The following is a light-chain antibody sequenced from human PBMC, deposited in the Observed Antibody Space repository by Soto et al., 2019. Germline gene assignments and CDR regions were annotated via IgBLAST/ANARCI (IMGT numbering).Light chain of an antibody. V-gene: IGKV3-20*01. CDR3: QQYCSSPCT. J-gene: IGKJ1*01. CDR2: GAS. Sequence: EIGLTQSPGTLSLSPGERATLSCRASQSVSNSYLAWYQQKPGQAPRLLIYGASSRATGIPDRFSGSGSGKDFTLTISRLEPEDFAVYYCQQYCSSPCTFGQGTNVEIK. CDR1: QSVSNSY.